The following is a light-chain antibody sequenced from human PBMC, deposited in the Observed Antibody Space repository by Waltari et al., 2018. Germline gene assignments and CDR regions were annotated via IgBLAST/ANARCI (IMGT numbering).Light chain of an antibody. V-gene: IGKV3-11*01. J-gene: IGKJ2*01. CDR2: DAS. CDR1: QRVNNY. CDR3: QQRSTWYT. Sequence: EIVLTQSPATLSLSPGERATLSCRGRQRVNNYLAWYLQKPGQAPRLLMYDASSRATGIRARFSGSGSGTDFTLTISSLEPEDFAVYYCQQRSTWYTFGQGTKLEIK.